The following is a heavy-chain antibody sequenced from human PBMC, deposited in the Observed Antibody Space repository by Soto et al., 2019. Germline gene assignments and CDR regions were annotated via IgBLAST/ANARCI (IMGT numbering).Heavy chain of an antibody. CDR1: GYTFTSYY. J-gene: IGHJ4*02. CDR2: INPSGGST. D-gene: IGHD1-26*01. V-gene: IGHV1-46*01. Sequence: QVQLVQSGAEVKKPGASVKVSCKASGYTFTSYYMHWVRQAPGQGLEWMGIINPSGGSTSHAQKFQGSVTMTRDTSSSTVYMELSSLRSEDTAVYYCARSSGSYYYGPIDDYWGQGTLVTVSS. CDR3: ARSSGSYYYGPIDDY.